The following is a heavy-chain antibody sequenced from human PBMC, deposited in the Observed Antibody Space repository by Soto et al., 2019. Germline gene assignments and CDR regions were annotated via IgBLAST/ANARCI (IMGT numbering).Heavy chain of an antibody. Sequence: QVQLVESGGGVVQPGKSLRLSCAASGFTFSNFVLHWVRQAPGKGLEWVALISFDGSNRYYAGSVGGRFSISRDNSKNTVYLQMDRLRDEDTAVYYCAKDPTNSSGNYGAGNGLDVWGQGTTVTVSS. CDR3: AKDPTNSSGNYGAGNGLDV. D-gene: IGHD1-26*01. CDR1: GFTFSNFV. V-gene: IGHV3-30*18. CDR2: ISFDGSNR. J-gene: IGHJ6*02.